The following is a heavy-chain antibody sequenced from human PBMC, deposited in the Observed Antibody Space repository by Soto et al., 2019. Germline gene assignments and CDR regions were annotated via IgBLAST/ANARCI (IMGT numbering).Heavy chain of an antibody. J-gene: IGHJ4*02. Sequence: SETLSLTCGVSGYSISSDNWWVWIRQPPGKGLEWIGYIHYSGITYSNPSLKSRLTMSVDTSKNQFSLKLSSVTAVDTAVYYCATKDNGKYYFDFCGQGTLVTVSS. CDR3: ATKDNGKYYFDF. CDR2: IHYSGIT. D-gene: IGHD1-26*01. CDR1: GYSISSDNW. V-gene: IGHV4-28*01.